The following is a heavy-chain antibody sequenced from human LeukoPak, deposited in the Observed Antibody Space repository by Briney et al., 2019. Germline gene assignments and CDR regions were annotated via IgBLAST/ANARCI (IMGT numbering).Heavy chain of an antibody. CDR1: GFTFSSYG. J-gene: IGHJ2*01. V-gene: IGHV3-30*02. D-gene: IGHD2-2*01. Sequence: GGSLRLSCAASGFTFSSYGMHWVRQAPGKGLEWVAFIRYDGSNKYYADSVKGRFTISRDNSKNTLYLQMNSLRAEDTAVYYCAKGPAKYCSSTSCSYWYFDLWGRGTLVTVSS. CDR2: IRYDGSNK. CDR3: AKGPAKYCSSTSCSYWYFDL.